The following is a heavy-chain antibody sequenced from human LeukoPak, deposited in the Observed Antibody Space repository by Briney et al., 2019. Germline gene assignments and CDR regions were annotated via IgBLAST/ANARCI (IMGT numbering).Heavy chain of an antibody. CDR1: GFTFSSYG. J-gene: IGHJ6*02. CDR2: ISNDGSEK. D-gene: IGHD2-8*01. Sequence: PGGSLRLSCAASGFTFSSYGMHWVRQAPGKGLEWVATISNDGSEKFHADSVKGRFTITRDTSQNTLYLQMNSLRAEDTAVYYCARSRIMVGITHYYGMDGWGQGTTVIVSS. V-gene: IGHV3-30*03. CDR3: ARSRIMVGITHYYGMDG.